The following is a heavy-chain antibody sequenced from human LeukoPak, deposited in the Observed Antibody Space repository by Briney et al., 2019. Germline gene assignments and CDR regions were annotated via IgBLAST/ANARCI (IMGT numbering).Heavy chain of an antibody. D-gene: IGHD2-15*01. Sequence: PGGSLRLSCAASGFTFSSYGMHWVRQAPGKGPVWVSRINSDGSSTRYADSVTGRFTISRDNAKNTVYPQMNSLRAEDTAVYYCAKVLGGLWPGIDYWGQGTVVTVSS. V-gene: IGHV3-74*01. CDR2: INSDGSST. J-gene: IGHJ4*02. CDR1: GFTFSSYG. CDR3: AKVLGGLWPGIDY.